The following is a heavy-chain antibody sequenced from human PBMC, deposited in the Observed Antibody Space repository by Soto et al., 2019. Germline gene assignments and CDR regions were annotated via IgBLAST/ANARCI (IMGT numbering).Heavy chain of an antibody. D-gene: IGHD3-10*01. V-gene: IGHV3-7*03. Sequence: GGSLRLSCAASGFTLSSYWMSWVRQAPGKGLEWVANIKQDGSEIYYVDSVKGRFTVSRDNAKNSLYLQMNSLRPEDTAVYYCARDDYYGSGRHSYYYYYGLDVWGQGTTVTVSS. J-gene: IGHJ6*02. CDR3: ARDDYYGSGRHSYYYYYGLDV. CDR1: GFTLSSYW. CDR2: IKQDGSEI.